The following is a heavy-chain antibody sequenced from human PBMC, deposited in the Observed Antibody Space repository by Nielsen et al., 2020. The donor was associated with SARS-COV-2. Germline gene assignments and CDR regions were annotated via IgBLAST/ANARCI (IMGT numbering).Heavy chain of an antibody. V-gene: IGHV3-48*03. CDR1: GFIFRDYE. CDR3: ARGPGDSSVSPTSYYFDQ. CDR2: ISSRSTTV. D-gene: IGHD5-18*01. Sequence: GGSLRLSCEGSGFIFRDYEMNWVRQIPGKGLEWVASISSRSTTVDYADSVRGRFTISRDNAKNSLTLLLNSLRAEDSAVYYCARGPGDSSVSPTSYYFDQWGQGILVTVSS. J-gene: IGHJ4*02.